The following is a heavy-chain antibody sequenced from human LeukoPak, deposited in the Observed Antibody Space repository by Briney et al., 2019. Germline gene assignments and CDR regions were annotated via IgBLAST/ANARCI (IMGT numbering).Heavy chain of an antibody. Sequence: SVKVSCKASGGTFSSYAISWVRQAPGQGLEWMGGIIPIFGKANYAQKFQGRVTITADKSTSTSYMEVSSLRSEDTAEYYCARVGGYSGYELKGRLLYNWFDPWGQGTLGTVSS. V-gene: IGHV1-69*06. CDR3: ARVGGYSGYELKGRLLYNWFDP. J-gene: IGHJ5*02. D-gene: IGHD5-12*01. CDR1: GGTFSSYA. CDR2: IIPIFGKA.